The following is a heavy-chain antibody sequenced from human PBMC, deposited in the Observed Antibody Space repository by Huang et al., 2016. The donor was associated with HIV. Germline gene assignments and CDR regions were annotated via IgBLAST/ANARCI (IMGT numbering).Heavy chain of an antibody. CDR3: TRGYYYADFDH. CDR2: ISTYNGNT. D-gene: IGHD3-22*01. CDR1: GYSFTSYG. Sequence: QLVQSGAVVKKPGASVKVSCKASGYSFTSYGISWVRQAPGQGLEWMGWISTYNGNTNYEQKLQGRVTMTTDTSTSTVYMELRSLRSDDTAVYYCTRGYYYADFDHWGQGTLVTVSS. J-gene: IGHJ4*02. V-gene: IGHV1-18*04.